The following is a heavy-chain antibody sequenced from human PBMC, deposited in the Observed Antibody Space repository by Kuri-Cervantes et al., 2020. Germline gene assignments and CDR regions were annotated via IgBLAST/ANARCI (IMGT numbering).Heavy chain of an antibody. CDR1: GFTFSNSA. CDR3: AKEMRYAFFYGMDV. D-gene: IGHD3-16*01. CDR2: ISNDGSHM. Sequence: GGSLRLSCAASGFTFSNSAMSWVRQAPGKGLEWVAVISNDGSHMYYVDPVKGRFTISRDNSQNTLFLQMNSLRAEDTAVYYCAKEMRYAFFYGMDVWGQGTTVTVSS. J-gene: IGHJ6*02. V-gene: IGHV3-30*18.